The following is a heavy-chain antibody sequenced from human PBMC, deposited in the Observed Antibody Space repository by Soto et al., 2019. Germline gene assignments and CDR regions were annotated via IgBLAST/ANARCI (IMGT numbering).Heavy chain of an antibody. CDR3: ARDSYDVLTGEERCLDH. J-gene: IGHJ4*02. CDR1: AFSFEHYT. V-gene: IGHV3-43*01. D-gene: IGHD3-9*01. Sequence: PGRSLRLCCAASAFSFEHYTRHWVRHTPGKGPEWIALISWDGGITLCSDSVKGRFIIPRDNSNNSLYLQMHSLTTEDTALYFCARDSYDVLTGEERCLDHWGQGTLVTVS. CDR2: ISWDGGIT.